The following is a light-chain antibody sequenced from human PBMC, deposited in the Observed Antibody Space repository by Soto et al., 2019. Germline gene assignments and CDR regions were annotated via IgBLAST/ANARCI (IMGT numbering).Light chain of an antibody. CDR2: AAS. CDR3: QQTYSSPYI. J-gene: IGKJ2*01. Sequence: DIQLTQSPSSLSASVGDRLTITCRANQSISAYLSWYQQSPGKAPKLLIYAASNLQSGVPSRFSGRCSGTEFPLTSTSLRPQDFATYYCQQTYSSPYIFGQGTKLEIK. CDR1: QSISAY. V-gene: IGKV1-39*01.